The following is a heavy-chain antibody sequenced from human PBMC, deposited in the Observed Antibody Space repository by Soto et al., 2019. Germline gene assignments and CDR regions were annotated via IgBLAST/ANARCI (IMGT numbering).Heavy chain of an antibody. Sequence: ASVKVSCKASGYTFTSYGIGWVRQAPGQGLEWMGWISAYNGNTNYAQKLQGRVTMTTDTSTSTAYMELRSLRSDDTAVYYCARDHVAAAVGWFDPWGQGTLVTVSS. CDR3: ARDHVAAAVGWFDP. CDR1: GYTFTSYG. D-gene: IGHD6-13*01. CDR2: ISAYNGNT. J-gene: IGHJ5*02. V-gene: IGHV1-18*01.